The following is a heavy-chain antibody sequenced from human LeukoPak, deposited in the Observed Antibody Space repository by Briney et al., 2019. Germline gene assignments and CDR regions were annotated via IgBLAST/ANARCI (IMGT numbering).Heavy chain of an antibody. Sequence: ASVKVSCKASGFTFTSSAMQWVRQARGQRLEWIGWIVVGSGNTNYAQKFQERVTITRDMYTSTAYMELSSLRSEDTAVYYCAADGRGRASGSYYINDAFDIWGQGTMVTVSS. V-gene: IGHV1-58*02. D-gene: IGHD3-10*01. CDR2: IVVGSGNT. J-gene: IGHJ3*02. CDR3: AADGRGRASGSYYINDAFDI. CDR1: GFTFTSSA.